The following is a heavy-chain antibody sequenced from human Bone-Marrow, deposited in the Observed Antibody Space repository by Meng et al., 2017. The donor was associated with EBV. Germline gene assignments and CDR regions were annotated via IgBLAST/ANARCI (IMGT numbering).Heavy chain of an antibody. CDR1: GGSISSGGYS. CDR2: IYHSGST. J-gene: IGHJ4*02. Sequence: QLQLQGAGSGLVKPSQTLSLTCAVAGGSISSGGYSWSWIRQPPGKGLEWIGYIYHSGSTYYNPSLKSRVTISVDRSKNQFSLKLSSVTAADTAVYYCARVVARSCFDYWGQGTLVTVSS. V-gene: IGHV4-30-2*01. CDR3: ARVVARSCFDY.